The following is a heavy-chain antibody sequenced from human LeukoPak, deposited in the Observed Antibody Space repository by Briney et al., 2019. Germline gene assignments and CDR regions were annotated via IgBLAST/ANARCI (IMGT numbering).Heavy chain of an antibody. CDR1: GYTFTGYY. Sequence: ALVKVSCKASGYTFTGYYMHWVRQAPGQGLEWMGWNNPNSGGTNSAQKFQGRVTMTRDTSISTAYMELSRLRSDDTAVYYCARVPPPRYSSSWAFDYWGQGTLVTVST. CDR3: ARVPPPRYSSSWAFDY. J-gene: IGHJ4*02. V-gene: IGHV1-2*02. CDR2: NNPNSGGT. D-gene: IGHD6-13*01.